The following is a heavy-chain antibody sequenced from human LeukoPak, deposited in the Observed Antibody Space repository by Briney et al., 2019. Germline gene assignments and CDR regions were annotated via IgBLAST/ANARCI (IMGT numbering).Heavy chain of an antibody. CDR3: ARDLYGGTSATFDN. CDR1: GYTFTGYY. D-gene: IGHD4-23*01. Sequence: PEASVKVSCKASGYTFTGYYMHWVRQAPGQGLEWMGWINPNSGGTNYAQKFQGRVTMTRDTSISTAYMELSRLRSDDTAVYYCARDLYGGTSATFDNWGQGTLVTVSS. CDR2: INPNSGGT. J-gene: IGHJ5*02. V-gene: IGHV1-2*02.